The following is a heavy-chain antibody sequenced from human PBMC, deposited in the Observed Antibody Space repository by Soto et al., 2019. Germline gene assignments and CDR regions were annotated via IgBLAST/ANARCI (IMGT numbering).Heavy chain of an antibody. CDR2: IIPIFGTV. V-gene: IGHV1-69*12. D-gene: IGHD5-18*01. CDR3: ARGNQRWIQLWYFDL. J-gene: IGHJ2*01. CDR1: GGTFSSYA. Sequence: QVQLVQSGAEVKKPGSSVKVSCKASGGTFSSYAISWVRQAPGQGLEWLGGIIPIFGTVNYAQKFQGRVTITADESKSTAYMELSSLRSEDTAVYYCARGNQRWIQLWYFDLWGRGTLVTVSS.